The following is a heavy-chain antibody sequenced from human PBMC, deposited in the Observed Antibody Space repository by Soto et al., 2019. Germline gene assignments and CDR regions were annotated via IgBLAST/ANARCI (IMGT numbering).Heavy chain of an antibody. CDR3: ARREIQGPIDY. CDR1: GYSISSSNW. J-gene: IGHJ4*02. CDR2: IYYSGTT. D-gene: IGHD1-26*01. Sequence: QVQLQESGPGLVKPSDTLSLTCAVSGYSISSSNWWGWIRQPPGKGLEWIGYIYYSGTTYYNPSLKGRGTLSVDTSKNPLSLKLTSVTAVDTAVYYCARREIQGPIDYWGQGTLVTVSS. V-gene: IGHV4-28*01.